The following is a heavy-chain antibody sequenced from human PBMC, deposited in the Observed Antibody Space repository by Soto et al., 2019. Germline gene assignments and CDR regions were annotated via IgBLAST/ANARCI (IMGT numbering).Heavy chain of an antibody. CDR3: ARKTEGSDFWRGGGGGYYGMDV. D-gene: IGHD3-3*01. Sequence: EVQLVESGGGLVKPGGSLRLSCAASGFTFSSYSMNWVRQAPGKGLEWVSSISSSSSYIYYADSVKGRFTISRDNAKNSLYLKMNSLRAEDTAVYYCARKTEGSDFWRGGGGGYYGMDVWGQGTTVTVSS. V-gene: IGHV3-21*01. CDR2: ISSSSSYI. CDR1: GFTFSSYS. J-gene: IGHJ6*02.